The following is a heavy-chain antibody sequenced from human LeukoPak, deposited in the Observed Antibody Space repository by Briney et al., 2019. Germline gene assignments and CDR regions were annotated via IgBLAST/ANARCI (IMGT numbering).Heavy chain of an antibody. V-gene: IGHV1-18*01. J-gene: IGHJ4*02. Sequence: ASVKVCCKASGYTFTSYGISWVRQAPGQGLEWMGWISAYNGNTNYAQKLQGRVTMTTDTSTSTAYMELRSLRSDDTAVYYCARSIYCSGGSCYGEFDYWGQGTLVTVSS. CDR1: GYTFTSYG. CDR2: ISAYNGNT. D-gene: IGHD2-15*01. CDR3: ARSIYCSGGSCYGEFDY.